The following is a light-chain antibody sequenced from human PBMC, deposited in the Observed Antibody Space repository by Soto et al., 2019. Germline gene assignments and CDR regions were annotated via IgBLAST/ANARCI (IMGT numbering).Light chain of an antibody. J-gene: IGLJ1*01. Sequence: QSVLTQPPSVSGAPGQRVTISCTGSSSNIGAGYDVHWYQQLPGTAPKLLIYGNSNRPSGVPDRFSGSKSGTSASLAITGLQAEDEADYCCQSYDSSLSARYVFGTGTKLTVL. CDR1: SSNIGAGYD. CDR3: QSYDSSLSARYV. V-gene: IGLV1-40*01. CDR2: GNS.